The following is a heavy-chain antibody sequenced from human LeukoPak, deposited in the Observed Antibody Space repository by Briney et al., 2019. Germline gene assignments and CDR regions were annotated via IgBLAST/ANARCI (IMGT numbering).Heavy chain of an antibody. D-gene: IGHD5-18*01. CDR3: ARGNSGHSYGYGIRYYFDS. J-gene: IGHJ4*02. V-gene: IGHV1-69*05. Sequence: ASVKVSCKXSGGTFSSYAISWVRQAPGQGLEWMGGIIPIFGTANYAQKFQGRVTITTDESTSTAYMELSSLRSEDTAVYYCARGNSGHSYGYGIRYYFDSWGQGTLVTVSS. CDR1: GGTFSSYA. CDR2: IIPIFGTA.